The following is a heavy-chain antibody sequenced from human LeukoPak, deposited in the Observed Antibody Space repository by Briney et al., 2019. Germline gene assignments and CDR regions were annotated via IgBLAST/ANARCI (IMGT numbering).Heavy chain of an antibody. V-gene: IGHV3-23*01. J-gene: IGHJ6*02. Sequence: XVRXAXGXGLEWVSGISGSGGRTYYADSVKGRFTISRDNSKNTLYLQMNSLRAEDTAVYYCAKRSSSPYYYYGMDVWGQGTTVTVSS. D-gene: IGHD6-6*01. CDR2: ISGSGGRT. CDR3: AKRSSSPYYYYGMDV.